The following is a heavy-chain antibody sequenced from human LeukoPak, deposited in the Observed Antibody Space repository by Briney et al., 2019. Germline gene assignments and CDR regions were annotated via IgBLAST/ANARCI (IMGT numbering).Heavy chain of an antibody. Sequence: GETLRLSCAASGFTFSTYGMTWVRQAPGKGLEWVSGISGSGDNTWYADSVKGRFTISRDNSKHTLYLQMNSLRAEDTAVYYCSKWKAIVLVPAARSPIDYWGQGTLVTVSS. J-gene: IGHJ4*02. V-gene: IGHV3-23*01. CDR2: ISGSGDNT. D-gene: IGHD2-2*01. CDR1: GFTFSTYG. CDR3: SKWKAIVLVPAARSPIDY.